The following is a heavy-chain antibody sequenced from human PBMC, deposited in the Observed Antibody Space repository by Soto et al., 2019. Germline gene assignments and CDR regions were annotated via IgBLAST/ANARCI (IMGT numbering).Heavy chain of an antibody. D-gene: IGHD6-13*01. Sequence: GGSLRLSCVVSGFIPSSYAMSWVRQAPGKGLEWVSGISGSGGATSYADSVKGRFTISRDNSRNTLYLQMNSLSAEDTAIYYCAKDAIMVSSSFNYFDFWGQGALVTVSS. J-gene: IGHJ4*02. CDR1: GFIPSSYA. V-gene: IGHV3-23*01. CDR3: AKDAIMVSSSFNYFDF. CDR2: ISGSGGAT.